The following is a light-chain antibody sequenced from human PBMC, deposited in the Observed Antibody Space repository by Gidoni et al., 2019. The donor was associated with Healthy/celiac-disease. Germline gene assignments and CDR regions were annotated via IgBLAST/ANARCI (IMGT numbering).Light chain of an antibody. CDR1: QSISSY. CDR3: QQSYSTPQT. V-gene: IGKV1-39*01. CDR2: AAS. Sequence: QMTPFPSSLSAPVGDRVTITCRASQSISSYLDWYQQKPGKAPKLLIYAASSLQSGVPSRFSGSGSGTDFTLTISSLQPEDFATYYCQQSYSTPQTFGQGTKVEIK. J-gene: IGKJ1*01.